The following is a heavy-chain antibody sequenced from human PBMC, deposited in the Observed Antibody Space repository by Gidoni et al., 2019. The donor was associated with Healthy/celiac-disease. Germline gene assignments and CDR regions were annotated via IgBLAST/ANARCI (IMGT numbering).Heavy chain of an antibody. CDR1: GGTFSSYA. Sequence: QVQLVQSGAEVKNPGSSVKVSCTASGGTFSSYAISWVRQAPGQGLEWMGGIIPIFGTANYAKKFQGRVTITADESTSTAYMELSSLRSEDTAVYYCARPIPQLEGFYYYYGMDVWGQGTTVTVSS. CDR3: ARPIPQLEGFYYYYGMDV. CDR2: IIPIFGTA. J-gene: IGHJ6*02. V-gene: IGHV1-69*01. D-gene: IGHD3-3*02.